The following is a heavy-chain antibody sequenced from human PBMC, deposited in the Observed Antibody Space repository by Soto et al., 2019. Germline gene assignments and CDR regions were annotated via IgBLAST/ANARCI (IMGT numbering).Heavy chain of an antibody. Sequence: QITLKESGPTLVKPTQTLTLTCTFAGFSLSTSGVGVGWIRQPPGKALEWLALIYWDDDKRYSPSLKSRLTITKDTSKNQVVLTMTNMDPVDTATYYCAHRKQLGRDFDYWGQGTLVTVSS. J-gene: IGHJ4*02. CDR2: IYWDDDK. CDR1: GFSLSTSGVG. CDR3: AHRKQLGRDFDY. V-gene: IGHV2-5*02. D-gene: IGHD6-6*01.